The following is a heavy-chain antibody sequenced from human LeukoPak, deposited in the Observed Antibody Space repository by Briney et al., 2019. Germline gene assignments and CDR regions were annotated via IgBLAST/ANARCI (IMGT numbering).Heavy chain of an antibody. V-gene: IGHV3-23*01. CDR2: ISGSGGST. D-gene: IGHD3-22*01. CDR3: AKDRMPISGYYYSDYFDY. Sequence: GGSLRLSCAASGFTFSSYAMSWVRQAPGKGLEWVSAISGSGGSTYYADSVKGRFTISRDNSKNTPYLQMNSLRAEDTAVYYCAKDRMPISGYYYSDYFDYWGQGTLVTVSS. J-gene: IGHJ4*02. CDR1: GFTFSSYA.